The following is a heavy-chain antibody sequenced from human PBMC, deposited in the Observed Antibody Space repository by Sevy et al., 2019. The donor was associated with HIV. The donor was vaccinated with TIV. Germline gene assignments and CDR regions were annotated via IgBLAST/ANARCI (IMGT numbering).Heavy chain of an antibody. D-gene: IGHD3-3*01. CDR3: ARVGGGGYYDPWSGYLEFDP. V-gene: IGHV3-23*01. J-gene: IGHJ5*02. CDR2: VSASGGST. Sequence: GGSLRLSCVGSGFSFSSDAMSWVRQAPGKGLQWVATVSASGGSTYYADSVRGRLSITRDNSKNTLYVKMNSLRAEDTAVYYCARVGGGGYYDPWSGYLEFDPWGQGTLVTVSS. CDR1: GFSFSSDA.